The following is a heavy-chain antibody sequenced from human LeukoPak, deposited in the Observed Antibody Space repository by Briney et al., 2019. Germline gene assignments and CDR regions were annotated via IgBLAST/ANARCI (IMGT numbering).Heavy chain of an antibody. J-gene: IGHJ6*02. Sequence: ASVKVSCKASGYTFTSYGISWVRQAPGQGLEWMGWISAYNGNTNYAQKLQGRVTMTTDTSTSTAYMGLRSLRSDDTAVYYCARGTKIVVVPAATYNYYYYGMDVWGQGTTVTVSS. CDR2: ISAYNGNT. CDR1: GYTFTSYG. CDR3: ARGTKIVVVPAATYNYYYYGMDV. V-gene: IGHV1-18*01. D-gene: IGHD2-2*01.